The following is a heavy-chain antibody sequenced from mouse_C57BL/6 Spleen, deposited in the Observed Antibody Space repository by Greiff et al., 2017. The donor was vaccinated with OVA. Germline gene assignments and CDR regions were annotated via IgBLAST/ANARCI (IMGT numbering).Heavy chain of an antibody. CDR2: ILPGSGST. D-gene: IGHD1-1*01. CDR3: ARTHYYGSQAYLDY. CDR1: GYTFTGYW. J-gene: IGHJ2*01. Sequence: VQRVESGAELMKPGASVKLSCKATGYTFTGYWIEWVKQRPGPGLEWIGEILPGSGSTNYNEKFKGKATFTAETSSNTAYMQLSSLTTEDSAIDYCARTHYYGSQAYLDYWGQGTTLTVSS. V-gene: IGHV1-9*01.